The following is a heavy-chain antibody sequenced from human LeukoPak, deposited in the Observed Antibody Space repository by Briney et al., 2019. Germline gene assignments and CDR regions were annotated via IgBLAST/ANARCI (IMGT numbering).Heavy chain of an antibody. J-gene: IGHJ4*02. CDR2: INSDGSDT. CDR3: ARAGDYYGSGSDLDY. Sequence: PGGSLRLSCAASGFTFSSYSMNWVRQAPGKGLVWISRINSDGSDTTYADSVKGRFTISRDNAKNTLYLQMNSLRAEDTAVYYCARAGDYYGSGSDLDYWGQGTLVTVSS. V-gene: IGHV3-74*01. D-gene: IGHD3-10*01. CDR1: GFTFSSYS.